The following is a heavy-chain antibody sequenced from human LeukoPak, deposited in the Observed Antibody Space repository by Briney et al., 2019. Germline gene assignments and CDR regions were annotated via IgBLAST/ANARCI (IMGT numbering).Heavy chain of an antibody. V-gene: IGHV1-18*04. CDR2: ISAYNGNT. J-gene: IGHJ3*02. Sequence: ASVKVSCKASGYTFTGYYMHWVRQAPGQGLEWMGWISAYNGNTNYAQKLQGRVTMTTDTSTSTAYMELRSLRSDDTAVYYCASGGYCSSTSCQEAFDIWGQGTMVTVSS. D-gene: IGHD2-2*01. CDR3: ASGGYCSSTSCQEAFDI. CDR1: GYTFTGYY.